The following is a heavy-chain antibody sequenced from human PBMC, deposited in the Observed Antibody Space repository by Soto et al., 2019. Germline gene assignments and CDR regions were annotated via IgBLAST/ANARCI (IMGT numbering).Heavy chain of an antibody. V-gene: IGHV3-33*01. J-gene: IGHJ6*02. CDR1: GVTFSSYG. Sequence: GGSLRLSCAASGVTFSSYGMHWVRQAPGKGLEWVAVIWYDGSNKYYADSVKGRFTISRDNSKNTLYLQMNSLRAEDTAVYYCARVGLVNYYYYGMDVWGQGTTVTVSS. CDR2: IWYDGSNK. CDR3: ARVGLVNYYYYGMDV. D-gene: IGHD6-19*01.